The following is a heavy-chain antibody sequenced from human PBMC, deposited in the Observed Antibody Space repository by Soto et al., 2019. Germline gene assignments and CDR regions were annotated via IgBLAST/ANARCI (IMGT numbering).Heavy chain of an antibody. J-gene: IGHJ4*02. CDR1: GDSVSSNTAA. D-gene: IGHD6-19*01. CDR2: TYYRSNWRH. CDR3: DRGVAGSGFDL. V-gene: IGHV6-1*01. Sequence: SQTLSLTCAISGDSVSSNTAAWNWIRSSPSRGLDWLRRTYYRSNWRHDYAVSVKSRITVNPDTSKNHFSLQLNSVTPDDTSVYYCDRGVAGSGFDLWGQGTLVTVSS.